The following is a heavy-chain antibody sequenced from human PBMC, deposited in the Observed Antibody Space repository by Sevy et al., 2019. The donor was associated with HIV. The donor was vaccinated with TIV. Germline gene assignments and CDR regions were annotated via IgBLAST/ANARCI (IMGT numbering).Heavy chain of an antibody. Sequence: GGSLRLSCAASGFNFRTYSMNWVRQAPGKGLEWLSSISDDSRYIYYSDSVKGRFTIYRANAKNLLFLQMNNLRVEDTAIYYCARDVTIFGVVSGIDYWGQGNLVTVSS. CDR3: ARDVTIFGVVSGIDY. CDR1: GFNFRTYS. V-gene: IGHV3-21*04. J-gene: IGHJ4*01. D-gene: IGHD3-3*01. CDR2: ISDDSRYI.